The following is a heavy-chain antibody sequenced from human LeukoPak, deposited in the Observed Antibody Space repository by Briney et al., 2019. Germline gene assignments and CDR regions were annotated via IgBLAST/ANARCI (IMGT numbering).Heavy chain of an antibody. J-gene: IGHJ4*02. V-gene: IGHV4-34*01. D-gene: IGHD3-16*01. Sequence: SETLSLTCTVYGGSFSGYYWSWIRQPPGKGLEWIGEINHSGSTNYNASLKSRVTISVDTSKNQFSLKLSSVTAADTAVYYCTRSELLWFGGVKSGFDYWGQGSLVTVSS. CDR3: TRSELLWFGGVKSGFDY. CDR1: GGSFSGYY. CDR2: INHSGST.